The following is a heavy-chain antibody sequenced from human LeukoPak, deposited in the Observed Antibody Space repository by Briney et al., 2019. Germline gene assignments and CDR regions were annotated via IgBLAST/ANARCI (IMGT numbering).Heavy chain of an antibody. V-gene: IGHV3-23*01. Sequence: PGGSLRLSCAASGFTFSSSAMSWVRQAPGKGLEWVSAISNNGGYTYYADSVQGRFTISRDNSKGTLCPQMNSLRAEDTAVYYCAKQLGYCSDGSCYFPYWGQGTLVTVSS. J-gene: IGHJ4*02. CDR3: AKQLGYCSDGSCYFPY. CDR2: ISNNGGYT. D-gene: IGHD2-15*01. CDR1: GFTFSSSA.